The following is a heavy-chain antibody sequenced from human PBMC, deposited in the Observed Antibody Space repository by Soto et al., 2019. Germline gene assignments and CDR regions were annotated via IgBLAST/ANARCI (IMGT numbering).Heavy chain of an antibody. D-gene: IGHD3-3*01. V-gene: IGHV4-59*01. J-gene: IGHJ5*02. CDR1: GGSISSYY. Sequence: SETLSLTCTVSGGSISSYYWSRIRQLPGKGLEWIGYIYYSGSTNYNPSLKSRVTISVDTSKNQMSLKLSSVTAADTAVYYCARDNRSSEWNYIWFDPWGQGTLVTVSA. CDR3: ARDNRSSEWNYIWFDP. CDR2: IYYSGST.